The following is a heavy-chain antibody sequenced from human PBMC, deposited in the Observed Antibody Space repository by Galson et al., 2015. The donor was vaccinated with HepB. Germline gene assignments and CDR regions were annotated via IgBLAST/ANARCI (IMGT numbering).Heavy chain of an antibody. D-gene: IGHD3/OR15-3a*01. V-gene: IGHV5-10-1*01. CDR3: AIAPRDNGLGDY. CDR2: IDPTDSYT. CDR1: GYSFTSSW. J-gene: IGHJ4*02. Sequence: QSGAEVKNPGESLRISCKGSGYSFTSSWINWVRQMPGKGLEWMGKIDPTDSYTNYSPSFQGNVTISADKSISTANLQWSSLKASDNAMYYCAIAPRDNGLGDYWGRGTLVTVSS.